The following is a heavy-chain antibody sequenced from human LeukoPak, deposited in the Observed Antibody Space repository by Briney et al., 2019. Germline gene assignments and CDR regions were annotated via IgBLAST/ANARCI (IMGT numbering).Heavy chain of an antibody. J-gene: IGHJ4*02. CDR2: IIPIFGTA. CDR3: ARGNLRHSSGLDY. D-gene: IGHD6-19*01. V-gene: IGHV1-69*13. CDR1: GGTFSSYA. Sequence: SVKVSCKASGGTFSSYAISWVRQAPGQGLEWMGGIIPIFGTANYAQKFQGRVTITADESTSTAYMELSSLSSVTAADTAVYYCARGNLRHSSGLDYWGQGTLVTVSS.